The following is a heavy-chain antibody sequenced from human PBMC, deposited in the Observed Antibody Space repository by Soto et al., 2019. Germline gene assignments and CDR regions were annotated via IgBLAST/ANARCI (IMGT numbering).Heavy chain of an antibody. J-gene: IGHJ4*02. CDR3: AGGSSSYCSGGSCYSNYFAY. D-gene: IGHD2-15*01. CDR1: GYTFTSYA. Sequence: ASVKVSCKASGYTFTSYAMHWVRQAPGQRLEWMGWINAGNGNTKYSQKFQGRVTITRDTSASTAYMELSSLRPEDTAVYYCAGGSSSYCSGGSCYSNYFAYWGQGTLVTVSS. CDR2: INAGNGNT. V-gene: IGHV1-3*01.